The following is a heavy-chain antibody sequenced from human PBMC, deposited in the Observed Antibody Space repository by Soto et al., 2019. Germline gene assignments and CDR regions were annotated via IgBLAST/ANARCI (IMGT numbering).Heavy chain of an antibody. V-gene: IGHV5-10-1*01. CDR2: IDPSDSYT. CDR3: ARHQKLAERLSVLDY. Sequence: PGESLKISCEGSGYNFPYFWITWVRQMPGKGLEWMGTIDPSDSYTDYSPSFQGHVSLSADKSSSTAYLQWSSLKASDTAMYYCARHQKLAERLSVLDYWGQGTPVTVSS. D-gene: IGHD1-1*01. J-gene: IGHJ4*02. CDR1: GYNFPYFW.